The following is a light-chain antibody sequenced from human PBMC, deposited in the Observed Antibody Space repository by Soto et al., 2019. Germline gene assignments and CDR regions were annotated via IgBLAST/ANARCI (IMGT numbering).Light chain of an antibody. CDR3: AAWDDSLSGV. V-gene: IGLV1-47*02. CDR2: SND. CDR1: SSNIGSNY. J-gene: IGLJ3*02. Sequence: QSVLTQAPSASGTPGQRVTISFSGSSSNIGSNYVYWYQQRPGTAPKLLIYSNDQRPSGISDRFSGSKSGTSASLAISGLRSEDEADYYCAAWDDSLSGVFGGGTKLTVL.